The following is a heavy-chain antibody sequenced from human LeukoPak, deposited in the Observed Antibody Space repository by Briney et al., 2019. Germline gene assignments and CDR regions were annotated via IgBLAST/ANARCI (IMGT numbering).Heavy chain of an antibody. V-gene: IGHV3-74*01. Sequence: GGSLRLSCVASGFTFSSYWMHWVRQAPGKGLVWVSRINSDGSSTSYADSVKGRFTISRDNAKNTLYLQMNSLRAEDTAVYYCAREGGYCSSTSCYEVPNAFDIWGQGTMVTVSS. CDR1: GFTFSSYW. J-gene: IGHJ3*02. D-gene: IGHD2-2*01. CDR3: AREGGYCSSTSCYEVPNAFDI. CDR2: INSDGSST.